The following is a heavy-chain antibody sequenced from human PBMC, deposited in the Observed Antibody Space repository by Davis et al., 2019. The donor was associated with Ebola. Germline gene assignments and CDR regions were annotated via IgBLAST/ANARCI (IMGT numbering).Heavy chain of an antibody. CDR2: IPYDGDNN. J-gene: IGHJ3*02. CDR1: GFTFSSYT. CDR3: ARGAYGDYIVKAFDI. D-gene: IGHD4-17*01. Sequence: GESLKISCAASGFTFSSYTLHWVRQAPGKGLEWVAVIPYDGDNNYHTDSVQGRFTISRDNSKNTLYLQMNSLRAEDTAIYYCARGAYGDYIVKAFDIWGQGTKVTVSS. V-gene: IGHV3-30*04.